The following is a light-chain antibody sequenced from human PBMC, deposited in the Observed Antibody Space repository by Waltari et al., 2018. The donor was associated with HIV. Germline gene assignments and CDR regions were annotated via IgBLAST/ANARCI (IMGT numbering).Light chain of an antibody. CDR2: WAS. CDR3: HQYFSPPPT. V-gene: IGKV4-1*01. CDR1: RNVLYSSNNKNY. Sequence: GSLGERATINCKSSRNVLYSSNNKNYLAWYQHKPGQPPKLLIYWASTRESGVPDRFTGSGSGTNFTLTISSLQAEDVVVYFCHQYFSPPPTFGQGTKVEIK. J-gene: IGKJ1*01.